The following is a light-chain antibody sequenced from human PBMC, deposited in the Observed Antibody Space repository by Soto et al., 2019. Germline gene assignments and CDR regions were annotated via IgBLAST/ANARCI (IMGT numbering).Light chain of an antibody. CDR2: EVT. CDR3: CSYAGSRTYYV. V-gene: IGLV2-23*02. Sequence: QYDLAQPASVSLSPRQSITISCTGTSSDVGSYNLVSWYQQHPGKAPKLIIYEVTKRPSGVSNRFSGSKSGNTASLTISGLQAEDEADYFCCSYAGSRTYYVSGTGAKVTVL. CDR1: SSDVGSYNL. J-gene: IGLJ1*01.